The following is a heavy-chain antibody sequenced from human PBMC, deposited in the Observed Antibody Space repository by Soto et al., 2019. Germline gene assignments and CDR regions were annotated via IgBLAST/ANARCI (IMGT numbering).Heavy chain of an antibody. CDR2: IYYSGST. J-gene: IGHJ6*03. CDR3: ARPPNGWIYGDSDYMDV. Sequence: KPSETLSLTCTVSGGSISSSSYYWGWIRQPPGKGLEWIGSIYYSGSTYYNPSLKSRVTISVDTSKNQFSLKLSSVTAADTAVYYCARPPNGWIYGDSDYMDVWGKGTTVTVSS. CDR1: GGSISSSSYY. D-gene: IGHD4-17*01. V-gene: IGHV4-39*01.